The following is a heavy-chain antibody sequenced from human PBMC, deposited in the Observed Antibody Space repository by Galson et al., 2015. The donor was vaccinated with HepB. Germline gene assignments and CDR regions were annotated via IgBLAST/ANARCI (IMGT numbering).Heavy chain of an antibody. Sequence: SLRLSCAASGFTFSSYDMHWVRQATGKGLEWVSAIGTAGDTYYPGSVKGRFTISRENAKNSLYLQMNSLRAGDTAVYYCARGSLSQVAGTVTFDYWGQGTLVTVSS. J-gene: IGHJ4*02. V-gene: IGHV3-13*04. CDR2: IGTAGDT. D-gene: IGHD6-19*01. CDR1: GFTFSSYD. CDR3: ARGSLSQVAGTVTFDY.